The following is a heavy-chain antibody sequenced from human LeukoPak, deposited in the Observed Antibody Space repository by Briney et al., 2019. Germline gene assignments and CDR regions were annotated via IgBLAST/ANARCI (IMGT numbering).Heavy chain of an antibody. V-gene: IGHV3-23*01. D-gene: IGHD3-9*01. CDR1: GFTFSSYA. CDR2: ISGSGGST. CDR3: AKDGVPNYDTLTGYYKPYFQH. Sequence: GGSLRLSCAASGFTFSSYAMSWVRQAPGKGLEWVSAISGSGGSTYYADSVKGRFTISRDNSKNTLYLQMNSLRAEDTAVYYCAKDGVPNYDTLTGYYKPYFQHWGQGTLVTVSS. J-gene: IGHJ1*01.